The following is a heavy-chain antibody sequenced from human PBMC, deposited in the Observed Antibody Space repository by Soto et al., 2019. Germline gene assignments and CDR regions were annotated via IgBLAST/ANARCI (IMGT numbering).Heavy chain of an antibody. J-gene: IGHJ4*02. CDR1: GYSFATSG. Sequence: QVKLVQSGTEVKKPGASLKVSCKASGYSFATSGISWVRQAPGQGLEWKGWISVYNGNTNYDQKLHDRVTMTTDTSTTTAYLELRSLRSDDTAVYYCARAGQYYDSSGYVNWGQGTLVTVSS. CDR2: ISVYNGNT. CDR3: ARAGQYYDSSGYVN. V-gene: IGHV1-18*01. D-gene: IGHD3-22*01.